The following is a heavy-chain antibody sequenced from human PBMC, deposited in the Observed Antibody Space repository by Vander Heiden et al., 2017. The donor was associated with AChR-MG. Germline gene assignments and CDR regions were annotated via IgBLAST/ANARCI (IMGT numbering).Heavy chain of an antibody. D-gene: IGHD4-17*01. CDR2: ISYDGSNK. Sequence: QVQLVESGGGVVQPGRSLRLSCAASGFTFSSYGMHWVRQAPGKGLEWVAVISYDGSNKYYADSVKGRFTISRDNSKNTLYLQMNSLRAEDTAVYYCAKATDYGEVGLYDYWGQGTLVTVSS. CDR1: GFTFSSYG. J-gene: IGHJ4*02. V-gene: IGHV3-30*18. CDR3: AKATDYGEVGLYDY.